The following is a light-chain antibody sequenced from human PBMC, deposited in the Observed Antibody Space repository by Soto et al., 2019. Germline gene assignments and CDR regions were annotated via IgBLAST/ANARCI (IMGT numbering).Light chain of an antibody. J-gene: IGKJ1*01. CDR2: GAS. V-gene: IGKV3-15*01. CDR1: QSVSSN. CDR3: QQYNNWLVT. Sequence: EIVMTQSPATLSVSQGERATLSCRASQSVSSNLAWYQQRPGQAPRLLIYGASTRATGIPDRFSGSGSGTEFTLTITSLQSEDFAVYYCQQYNNWLVTFGQGTKVEIK.